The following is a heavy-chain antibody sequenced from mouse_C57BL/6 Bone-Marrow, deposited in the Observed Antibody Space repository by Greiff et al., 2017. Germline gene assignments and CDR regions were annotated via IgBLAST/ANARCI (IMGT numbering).Heavy chain of an antibody. CDR3: ARGFDYDGAWFAY. D-gene: IGHD2-4*01. CDR1: GYTFTSYW. V-gene: IGHV1-50*01. Sequence: VQLQQPGAELVKPGASVKLSCKASGYTFTSYWMQWVKQRPGQGLGWIGEIDPSDSYTNSTQKFKGKATLTVDTSSSTAYMQLGSLTSGDSAVYYCARGFDYDGAWFAYWGQGTLVTVSA. CDR2: IDPSDSYT. J-gene: IGHJ3*01.